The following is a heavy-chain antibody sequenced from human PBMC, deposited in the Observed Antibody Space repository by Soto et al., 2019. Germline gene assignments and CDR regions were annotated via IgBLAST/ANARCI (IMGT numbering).Heavy chain of an antibody. J-gene: IGHJ4*02. CDR2: ISYDGSNK. D-gene: IGHD6-13*01. Sequence: GESLKISCAASGFTFSSYGMHWVRQAPGKGLEWVAVISYDGSNKYYADSVKGRFTISRDNSKNTLYLQMNSLRAEDTAVYYCAKDRLRAAAGPSDYWGQGTLVTVSS. V-gene: IGHV3-30*18. CDR1: GFTFSSYG. CDR3: AKDRLRAAAGPSDY.